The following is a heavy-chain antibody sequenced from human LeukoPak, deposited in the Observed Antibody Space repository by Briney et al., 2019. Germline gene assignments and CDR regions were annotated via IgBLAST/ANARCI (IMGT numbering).Heavy chain of an antibody. CDR2: ISLTGLT. J-gene: IGHJ4*02. CDR3: SRENGAFSPFGY. CDR1: GGSISNTNW. Sequence: SETLFLTCGVSGGSISNTNWWSWVRQPPGQGLEWIGEISLTGLTHYNPSLESRVTVSLDKSKNQLSLNLTSVTAADTAVYYCSRENGAFSPFGYWGQGTLVTVLS. V-gene: IGHV4-4*02. D-gene: IGHD2-8*01.